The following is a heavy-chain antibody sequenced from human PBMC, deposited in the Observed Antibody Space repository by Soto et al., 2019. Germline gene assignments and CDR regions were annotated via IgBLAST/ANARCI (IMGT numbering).Heavy chain of an antibody. V-gene: IGHV1-8*01. CDR2: MNPNSVNT. CDR1: GYTFTSYD. D-gene: IGHD3-9*01. CDR3: ASGPGPSTYYDILTGPQGVLDS. Sequence: ASVKVSCKASGYTFTSYDINWVRQATGQGREWMGWMNPNSVNTGYADSVKGRFTISRDISKNTLYLQMSRLRDEDTAVYYCASGPGPSTYYDILTGPQGVLDSWGQGTLVTVSS. J-gene: IGHJ4*02.